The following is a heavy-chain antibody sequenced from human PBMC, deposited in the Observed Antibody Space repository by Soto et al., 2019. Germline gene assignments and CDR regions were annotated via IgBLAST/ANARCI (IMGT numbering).Heavy chain of an antibody. Sequence: SGPTLVNPTETLTLTCTVSGFSLSNARMGVSWIRQPPGKALEWLAHILSNDEKSYSTSLKSRLTISKDTSKSQVVLTMTNMDPVDTATYYCARTPAYYYDSSGYYSFDYWGQGTLVTVSS. J-gene: IGHJ4*02. CDR2: ILSNDEK. CDR3: ARTPAYYYDSSGYYSFDY. V-gene: IGHV2-26*01. CDR1: GFSLSNARMG. D-gene: IGHD3-22*01.